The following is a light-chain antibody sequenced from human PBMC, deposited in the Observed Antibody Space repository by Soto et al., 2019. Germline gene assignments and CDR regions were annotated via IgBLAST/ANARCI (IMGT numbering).Light chain of an antibody. Sequence: QSALTQPASVSGSPGQSITISCTGTSSDVGGYNYVSWYQQHPGKAPKLMIYDVSNRPSGVSNRFSGSKSGNTASLTISGLQAEDEADYYCSSYTSSSTLDVLGGGTTLTV. CDR1: SSDVGGYNY. V-gene: IGLV2-14*01. J-gene: IGLJ3*02. CDR3: SSYTSSSTLDV. CDR2: DVS.